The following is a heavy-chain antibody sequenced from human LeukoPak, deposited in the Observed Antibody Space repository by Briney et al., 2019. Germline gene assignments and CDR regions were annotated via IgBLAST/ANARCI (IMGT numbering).Heavy chain of an antibody. CDR2: ISYDGSNK. CDR3: ATEAGGSSVDGMDV. J-gene: IGHJ6*02. Sequence: GGSLRLSCAASGFTFSSYGMHWVRQAPGKGLEWVAVISYDGSNKYYADSVKGRFTISRDNSKNTLYLQMNSLRAEDTAVYYCATEAGGSSVDGMDVWGQGTTVTVSS. V-gene: IGHV3-30*03. CDR1: GFTFSSYG. D-gene: IGHD4-23*01.